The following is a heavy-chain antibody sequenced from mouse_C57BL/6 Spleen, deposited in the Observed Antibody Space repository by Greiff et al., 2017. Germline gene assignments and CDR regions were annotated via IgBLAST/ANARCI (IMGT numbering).Heavy chain of an antibody. CDR1: GYSITSGYY. D-gene: IGHD3-1*01. Sequence: ESGLGLVKPSQSLSLTCSVTGYSITSGYYWNWIRQFPGNKLEWMGYISYDGSNNYNPSLKNRISITRDTSKNQFFLKLNSVTTEDTATYYCARDRGEYFDYWGQGTTLTVSS. CDR2: ISYDGSN. V-gene: IGHV3-6*01. CDR3: ARDRGEYFDY. J-gene: IGHJ2*01.